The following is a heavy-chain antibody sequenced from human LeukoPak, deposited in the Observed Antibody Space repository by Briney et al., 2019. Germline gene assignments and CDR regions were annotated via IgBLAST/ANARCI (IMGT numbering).Heavy chain of an antibody. D-gene: IGHD2-2*01. CDR1: GDTLTALS. Sequence: GASVKVSCMVSGDTLTALSMHWVRQAPGKGLEWTGGFHPEDGETIYAQKFQGRVTMTEDTSTDTAYMELSSLRSDDTAVYYCTTGKIYCSTTSCSDDYWGQGTLVTVSS. CDR3: TTGKIYCSTTSCSDDY. V-gene: IGHV1-24*01. J-gene: IGHJ4*02. CDR2: FHPEDGET.